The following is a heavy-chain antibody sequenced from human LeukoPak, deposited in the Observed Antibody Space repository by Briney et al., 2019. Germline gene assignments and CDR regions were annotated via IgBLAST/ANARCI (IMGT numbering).Heavy chain of an antibody. Sequence: GGSLRLSCAASGFTFSSYAMSWVRQAPGKGLEWVSAISGSGGSTYYADSVKGRFTISRDNSKNTLYLQMNSLRAEDTAVYYCARGSPNSYSSSWYSDYWGQGTLVTVSS. D-gene: IGHD6-13*01. V-gene: IGHV3-23*01. CDR2: ISGSGGST. J-gene: IGHJ4*02. CDR3: ARGSPNSYSSSWYSDY. CDR1: GFTFSSYA.